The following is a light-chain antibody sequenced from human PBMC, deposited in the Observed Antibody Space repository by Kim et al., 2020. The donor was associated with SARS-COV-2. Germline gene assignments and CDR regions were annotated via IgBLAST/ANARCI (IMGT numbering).Light chain of an antibody. V-gene: IGLV1-44*01. J-gene: IGLJ3*02. CDR2: RDD. Sequence: GQRVPISCSGGCAKRGSIRVNWYRQRPGTAPKLLFYRDDPRPSGVPGRFSGSKSGTSASLAISGLQSEDEADYYCAAWDDSLNGWVFGGGTQLTVL. CDR3: AAWDDSLNGWV. CDR1: CAKRGSIR.